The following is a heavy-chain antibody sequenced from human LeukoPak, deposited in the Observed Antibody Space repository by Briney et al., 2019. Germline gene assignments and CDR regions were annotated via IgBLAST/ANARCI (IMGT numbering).Heavy chain of an antibody. D-gene: IGHD4-17*01. V-gene: IGHV3-23*01. CDR1: GFTFSSYA. CDR2: ISGSGGST. CDR3: AKDLFEGETAYPGAPLTTVTPSPFDY. J-gene: IGHJ4*02. Sequence: TGGSLRLSCAASGFTFSSYAMSWVRQAPGKGLEWVSAISGSGGSTYYADSVKGRFTISRDNSKNTLYLQMNSLRAEDTAVYYCAKDLFEGETAYPGAPLTTVTPSPFDYWGQGTLVTVSS.